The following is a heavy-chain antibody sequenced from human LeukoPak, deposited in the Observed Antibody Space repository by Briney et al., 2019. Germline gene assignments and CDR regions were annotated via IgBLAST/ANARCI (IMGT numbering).Heavy chain of an antibody. CDR2: INAGNGNT. J-gene: IGHJ6*02. D-gene: IGHD3-10*01. Sequence: ASVKVSCKASGYTFTSYAMHWVRQAPGQRLEWMGWINAGNGNTKYSQKFQGRVTITRDTSARTAYMELSSLRSEDTAVYYCARVLWFTTSYYYGMDVWGQGTTVTVSS. CDR1: GYTFTSYA. CDR3: ARVLWFTTSYYYGMDV. V-gene: IGHV1-3*01.